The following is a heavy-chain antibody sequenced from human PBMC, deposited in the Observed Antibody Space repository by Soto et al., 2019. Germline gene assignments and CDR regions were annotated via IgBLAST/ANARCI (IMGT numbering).Heavy chain of an antibody. D-gene: IGHD3-16*02. J-gene: IGHJ3*01. V-gene: IGHV3-33*02. CDR1: GFTFSRSG. CDR3: AKDWGGRYTRGGYFDV. Sequence: QIQLVESGGGVVQPGGSLRLSCAASGFTFSRSGMHWVRQAPGKGLEWVAVIWYDGSNAYYADSGRGRFTISRDNLRNTQSLQMNRLGVEDTAIYYCAKDWGGRYTRGGYFDVWGQGAMVTVSS. CDR2: IWYDGSNA.